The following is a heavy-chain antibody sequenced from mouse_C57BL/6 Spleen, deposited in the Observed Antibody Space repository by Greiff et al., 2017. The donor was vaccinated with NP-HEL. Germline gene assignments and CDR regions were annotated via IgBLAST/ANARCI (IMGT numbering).Heavy chain of an antibody. V-gene: IGHV5-12*01. CDR1: GFTFSDYY. J-gene: IGHJ1*03. CDR2: ISNGGGST. CDR3: ARRDGKGYFDV. Sequence: EVKLVESGGGLVQPGGSLKLSCAASGFTFSDYYMYWVRQTPEKRLEWVAYISNGGGSTYYPDTVKGRFTISRDNAKDTLYLQMSRLKSEDTAMYYCARRDGKGYFDVWGTGTTVTVSS. D-gene: IGHD1-1*01.